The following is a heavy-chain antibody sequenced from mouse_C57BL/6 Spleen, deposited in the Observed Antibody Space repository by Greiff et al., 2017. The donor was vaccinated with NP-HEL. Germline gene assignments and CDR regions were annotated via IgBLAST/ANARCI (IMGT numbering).Heavy chain of an antibody. Sequence: VQLQQPGAELVKPGASVKLSCKASGYTFTSYWMHWVKQRPGRGLEWIGRIAPNSGGTKYNEKFKSKATLTVDKPSSTAYMQLSSLTSEDSAVYYCARPYGSTYLYWYFDVWGTGTTVTVSS. V-gene: IGHV1-72*01. J-gene: IGHJ1*03. D-gene: IGHD1-1*01. CDR3: ARPYGSTYLYWYFDV. CDR1: GYTFTSYW. CDR2: IAPNSGGT.